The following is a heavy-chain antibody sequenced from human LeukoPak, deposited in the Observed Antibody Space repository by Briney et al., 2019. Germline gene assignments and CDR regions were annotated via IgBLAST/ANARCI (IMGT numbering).Heavy chain of an antibody. Sequence: SETLSLTCTVSGGSIGSYYWSWVRQPAGKGLGWIGRIYTSGSTNYNPSLKSRVTMSVDTSKNQFSLKLSSVTAADTAVYYCARDGGIAAAGIGWFDPWGQGTLVTVSS. CDR3: ARDGGIAAAGIGWFDP. CDR1: GGSIGSYY. V-gene: IGHV4-4*07. CDR2: IYTSGST. D-gene: IGHD6-13*01. J-gene: IGHJ5*02.